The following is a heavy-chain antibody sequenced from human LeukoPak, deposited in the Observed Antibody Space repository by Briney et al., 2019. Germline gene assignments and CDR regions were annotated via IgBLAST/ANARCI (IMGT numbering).Heavy chain of an antibody. D-gene: IGHD3-9*01. V-gene: IGHV3-23*01. CDR3: AKGDRYDTLTGYSPSFFDY. Sequence: GGSLRLSCVASGFTFSNYAMSWVRQAPGKGLEWVSGISGSGHSTYYADSVKGRFTISRDNSKNTLYLQMNSLRAEDTAVYYCAKGDRYDTLTGYSPSFFDYWGQGTLVTVSS. J-gene: IGHJ4*02. CDR2: ISGSGHST. CDR1: GFTFSNYA.